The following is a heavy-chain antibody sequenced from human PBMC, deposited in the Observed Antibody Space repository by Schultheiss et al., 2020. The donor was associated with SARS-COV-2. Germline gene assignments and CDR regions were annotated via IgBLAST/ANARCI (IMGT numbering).Heavy chain of an antibody. J-gene: IGHJ5*01. CDR3: ARDRTAMTDS. CDR2: VNSDGSTT. Sequence: GGSLRLSCAASGITFSSYSMNWVRQAPGKGLVWVSRVNSDGSTTTYADSVKGRFTMSRDNAKNTLYLQMNSLRAEDTAVYYCARDRTAMTDSWGQGTLVTVSS. CDR1: GITFSSYS. D-gene: IGHD5-18*01. V-gene: IGHV3-74*01.